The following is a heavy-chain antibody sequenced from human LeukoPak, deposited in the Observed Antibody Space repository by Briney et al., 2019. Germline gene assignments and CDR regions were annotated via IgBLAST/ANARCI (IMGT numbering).Heavy chain of an antibody. CDR2: ISSSSSYI. J-gene: IGHJ4*02. D-gene: IGHD6-6*01. V-gene: IGHV3-21*01. CDR3: ASTPWGSSVDY. Sequence: GGSLRLSCAASGFTFSSYSMNWVRQAPGKGLEWVSSISSSSSYIYYAASVKGRFTIPRDNSKKTLYLQMHSLRAEETAVYYCASTPWGSSVDYWGQGTLVTVSS. CDR1: GFTFSSYS.